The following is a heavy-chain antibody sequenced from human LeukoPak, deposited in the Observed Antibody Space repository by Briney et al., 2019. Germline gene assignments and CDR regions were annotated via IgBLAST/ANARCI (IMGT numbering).Heavy chain of an antibody. Sequence: PSETLSLSCAVSGGSFSTYYWSWIRQPPGKGLEWIGEVNHSGSINYSPSLMSRVTMSVDTSMNQLSLKLSSVTAADTAVYYCARAGYSSGWTKVDYWGQGTLVTVSS. J-gene: IGHJ4*02. D-gene: IGHD6-19*01. CDR2: VNHSGSI. CDR3: ARAGYSSGWTKVDY. V-gene: IGHV4-34*10. CDR1: GGSFSTYY.